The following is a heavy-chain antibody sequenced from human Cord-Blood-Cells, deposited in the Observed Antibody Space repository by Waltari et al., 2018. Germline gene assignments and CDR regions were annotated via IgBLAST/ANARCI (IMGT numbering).Heavy chain of an antibody. J-gene: IGHJ4*02. D-gene: IGHD3-3*01. CDR3: ARHRFLEWLFDY. CDR1: GGSISSSSYY. V-gene: IGHV4-39*01. CDR2: FYYSGST. Sequence: QMQLQESGPGLVKPSETLSLTCTVSGGSISSSSYYWGWIRQPPGKGLEWIGSFYYSGSTYYNPSLKSRVTISVDTSKNQFSLKLSSVTAADTAVYYCARHRFLEWLFDYWGQGTLVTVSS.